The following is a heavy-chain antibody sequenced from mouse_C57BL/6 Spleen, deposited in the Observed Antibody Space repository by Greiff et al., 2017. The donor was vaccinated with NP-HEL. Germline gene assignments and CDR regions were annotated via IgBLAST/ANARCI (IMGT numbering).Heavy chain of an antibody. D-gene: IGHD4-1*01. CDR3: ATGTPWYFDV. CDR1: GYTFTDYN. Sequence: EVQLQQSGPELVKPGASVKIPCKASGYTFTDYNMDWVKQSHGKSLEWIGDINPNNGGTIYNQKFKGKATLTVDKSSSTAYMELRSLTSEDTAVYDCATGTPWYFDVWGTGTTVTVSS. V-gene: IGHV1-18*01. J-gene: IGHJ1*03. CDR2: INPNNGGT.